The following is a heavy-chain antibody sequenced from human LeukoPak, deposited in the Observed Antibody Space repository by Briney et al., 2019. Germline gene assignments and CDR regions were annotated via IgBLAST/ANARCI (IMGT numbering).Heavy chain of an antibody. Sequence: SETLSLTCSVSDGSINSYYWNWIRRPPGKGLEWIGYIYYNGNTNYSPSLKSRVTMSVDTSKNLFSLKVSSVTAADTAVYYCARGRSNYYGMDVWGQGTTVTVSS. V-gene: IGHV4-59*01. D-gene: IGHD1-26*01. CDR1: DGSINSYY. CDR3: ARGRSNYYGMDV. CDR2: IYYNGNT. J-gene: IGHJ6*02.